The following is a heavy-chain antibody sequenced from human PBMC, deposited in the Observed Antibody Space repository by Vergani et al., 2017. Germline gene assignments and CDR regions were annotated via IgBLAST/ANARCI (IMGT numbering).Heavy chain of an antibody. CDR3: AKDAASSSWYVNWFDP. CDR2: ITYNGGRT. J-gene: IGHJ5*02. Sequence: EVRLLESGGGLVQPGGSLRLSCAASGFTFNIYAMSWVRQAPGKGLEWVSTITYNGGRTYYADSVTGLFTISRDNSKNTLFLQLKTRRAEDTGVYYCAKDAASSSWYVNWFDPWGQGTLVTVSS. D-gene: IGHD6-13*01. V-gene: IGHV3-23*01. CDR1: GFTFNIYA.